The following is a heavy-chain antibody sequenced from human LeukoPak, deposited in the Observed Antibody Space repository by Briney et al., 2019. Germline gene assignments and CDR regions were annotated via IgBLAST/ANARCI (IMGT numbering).Heavy chain of an antibody. CDR3: AKGQELDDGVFDS. V-gene: IGHV3-23*01. CDR1: GFTFSSIA. D-gene: IGHD1-1*01. J-gene: IGHJ4*02. Sequence: GGSLRLSCAASGFTFSSIAMTWVRQAPGKGLEWVSSIRSNGDITYNVDSVKGRFTISRDNSKNTLYLQMNSLRVEDTAIYYCAKGQELDDGVFDSWGQGTLVTVSS. CDR2: IRSNGDIT.